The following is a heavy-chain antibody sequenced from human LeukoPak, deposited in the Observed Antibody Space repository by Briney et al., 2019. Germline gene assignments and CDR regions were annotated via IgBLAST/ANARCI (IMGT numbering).Heavy chain of an antibody. CDR2: IYYSGST. Sequence: PSETLSLTCTVSGGSISSYYWSWIRRPPGKGLEWIGYIYYSGSTNYNPSLKSRVTISVDTSKNQFSLKLSSVTAADTAVYYCARQRGYSGYELDYWGQGTLVTVSS. V-gene: IGHV4-59*08. CDR1: GGSISSYY. J-gene: IGHJ4*02. CDR3: ARQRGYSGYELDY. D-gene: IGHD5-12*01.